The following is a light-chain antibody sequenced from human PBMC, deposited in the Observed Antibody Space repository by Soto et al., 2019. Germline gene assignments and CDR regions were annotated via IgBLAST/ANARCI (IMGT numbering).Light chain of an antibody. CDR3: QQYGSSPWT. J-gene: IGKJ1*01. Sequence: EIVLTQSPATLSLSPGERATLSCRASQSVSSSYLDWYQQKPGQAPRLLIYGASSRATGIPDRFSGGGSGTAVTLTISRLELEDFAVYYCQQYGSSPWTFGQGTKVEIK. CDR1: QSVSSSY. V-gene: IGKV3-20*01. CDR2: GAS.